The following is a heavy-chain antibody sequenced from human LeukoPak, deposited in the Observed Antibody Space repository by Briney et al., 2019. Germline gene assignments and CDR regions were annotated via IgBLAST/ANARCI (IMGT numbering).Heavy chain of an antibody. CDR1: GSSMSSDYY. J-gene: IGHJ6*03. CDR3: ARRFGRKFGERFYYYHYMDV. V-gene: IGHV4-38-2*02. Sequence: SSETLSLTCTVSGSSMSSDYYWGWIRPPPGKGLEWIGSISDSGSAYYNPSLKSRVVISVDPSKKQFSLKVTSVTAADTAVYYCARRFGRKFGERFYYYHYMDVWGKGTTVTISS. CDR2: ISDSGSA. D-gene: IGHD3-10*01.